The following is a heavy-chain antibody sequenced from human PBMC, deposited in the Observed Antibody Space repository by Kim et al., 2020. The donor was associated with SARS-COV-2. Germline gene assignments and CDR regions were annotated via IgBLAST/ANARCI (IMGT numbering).Heavy chain of an antibody. D-gene: IGHD6-13*01. CDR1: GGSISSGGYY. CDR2: IYYSGST. Sequence: SETLSLTCTVSGGSISSGGYYWSWIRQHPGKGLEWIGYIYYSGSTYYNPSLKSRVTISVDTSKNQFSLKLSSVTAADTAVYYCARDGVPYSSSWWGGGERAASYFDYWGQGTLVTVSS. V-gene: IGHV4-31*03. J-gene: IGHJ4*02. CDR3: ARDGVPYSSSWWGGGERAASYFDY.